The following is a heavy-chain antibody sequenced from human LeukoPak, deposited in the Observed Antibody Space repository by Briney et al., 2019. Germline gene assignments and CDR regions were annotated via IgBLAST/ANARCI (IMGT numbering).Heavy chain of an antibody. CDR3: ARDPNREDDF. J-gene: IGHJ4*02. CDR2: INPDGSAK. CDR1: GFRFSNYW. D-gene: IGHD2/OR15-2a*01. Sequence: GGSLRLSCAASGFRFSNYWMTWLRQFPAKGLEWVAKINPDGSAKYYLDSVRGRFTISRDNAQASLFLQMNNLRLDDTAVYYCARDPNREDDFWGQGILVTVSS. V-gene: IGHV3-7*01.